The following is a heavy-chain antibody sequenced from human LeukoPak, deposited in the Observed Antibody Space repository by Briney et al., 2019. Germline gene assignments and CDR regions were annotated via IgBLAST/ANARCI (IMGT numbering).Heavy chain of an antibody. CDR1: GGSISSHY. CDR2: IYYSGST. Sequence: SETQSLTCTVSGGSISSHYWSWIRQPPGKGLEWIGYIYYSGSTNYNPSLKSRVTISVDTSKNQFSLKLSSVTAADTAVYYCARDDSNYGMRGDAFDIWGQGTMVTVSS. CDR3: ARDDSNYGMRGDAFDI. V-gene: IGHV4-59*11. J-gene: IGHJ3*02. D-gene: IGHD4-11*01.